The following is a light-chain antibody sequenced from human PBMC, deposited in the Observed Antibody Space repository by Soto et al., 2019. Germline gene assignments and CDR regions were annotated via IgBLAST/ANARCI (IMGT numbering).Light chain of an antibody. V-gene: IGLV2-8*01. CDR3: CSYSDTTICV. J-gene: IGLJ1*01. Sequence: QSVLTQPPSASGSPGQAVTISCTGTSRDIGGYDFVSWYQVRPGEAPQLIIYNVNGRPSGVPRRFSGSKSGNTASLTVSGLQAVDEADYYFCSYSDTTICVFGTGTKVTVL. CDR2: NVN. CDR1: SRDIGGYDF.